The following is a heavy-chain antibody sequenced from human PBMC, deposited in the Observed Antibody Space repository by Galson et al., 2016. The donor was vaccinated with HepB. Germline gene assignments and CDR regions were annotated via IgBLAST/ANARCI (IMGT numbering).Heavy chain of an antibody. V-gene: IGHV3-23*01. CDR2: IVGSGGIT. CDR1: GFTFRNHA. CDR3: AKDPFDCSNGVCSQFDV. D-gene: IGHD2-8*01. Sequence: SLRLSCAASGFTFRNHAMSWVRQAPGKGLEWVSSIVGSGGITYHADSVKGRFSISRDNSKYTLYLQMNSLRAEDTAVYHCAKDPFDCSNGVCSQFDVWGQGTLVTVTS. J-gene: IGHJ4*02.